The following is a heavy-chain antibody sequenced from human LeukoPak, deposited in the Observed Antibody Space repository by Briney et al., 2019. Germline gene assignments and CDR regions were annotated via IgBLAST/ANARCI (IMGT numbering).Heavy chain of an antibody. CDR2: IYHSGST. CDR1: GGSISTYF. J-gene: IGHJ4*02. CDR3: ARGAVGAINFDY. V-gene: IGHV4-59*12. D-gene: IGHD1-26*01. Sequence: PSETLSLTCTVSGGSISTYFWSWIRQPPGKGLEWIGEIYHSGSTNYNPSLKSRVTISVDKSKNQFSLKLSSVTAADTAVYYCARGAVGAINFDYWGQGTLVTVSS.